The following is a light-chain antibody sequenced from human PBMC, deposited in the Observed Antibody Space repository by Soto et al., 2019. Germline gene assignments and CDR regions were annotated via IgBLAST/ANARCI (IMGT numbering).Light chain of an antibody. CDR1: QSVSSY. J-gene: IGKJ5*01. V-gene: IGKV3-11*01. CDR2: DAS. Sequence: EIVLTQSPATLSLSPGERATLSCRASQSVSSYLAWYQQKPGQAPRLLIYDASNRATGIPARFSGSGSVTDFTLTITSLEPEDFAVYYCQQRSNWPPSITCGQGTRLEIK. CDR3: QQRSNWPPSIT.